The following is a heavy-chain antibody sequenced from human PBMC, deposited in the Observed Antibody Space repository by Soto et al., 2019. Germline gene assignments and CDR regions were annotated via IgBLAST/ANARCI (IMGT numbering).Heavy chain of an antibody. CDR2: IWYDGSNK. J-gene: IGHJ3*02. CDR1: GFTFSSYV. Sequence: LRLSCAASGFTFSSYVMHWVRQAPGKGLEWVAVIWYDGSNKYYADSVKGRFTISRDNSKNTLYLQMNSLRAEDTAVYYCARDYYDSSGPFDIWGQGTMVTVS. D-gene: IGHD3-22*01. CDR3: ARDYYDSSGPFDI. V-gene: IGHV3-33*01.